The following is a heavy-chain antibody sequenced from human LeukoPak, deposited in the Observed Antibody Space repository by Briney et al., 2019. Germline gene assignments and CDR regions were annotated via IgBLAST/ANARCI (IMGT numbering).Heavy chain of an antibody. CDR3: AKDRREYSSGWYLDY. CDR1: GFTFSSYG. CDR2: IRYDGSNK. D-gene: IGHD6-19*01. J-gene: IGHJ4*02. V-gene: IGHV3-30*02. Sequence: GGSLRLSCAASGFTFSSYGMHWVRQAPGKGLEWVAFIRYDGSNKYYADSVKGRFTIPRDNSKNTLYLQMNSLRAEDTAVYYCAKDRREYSSGWYLDYWGQGTLVTVSS.